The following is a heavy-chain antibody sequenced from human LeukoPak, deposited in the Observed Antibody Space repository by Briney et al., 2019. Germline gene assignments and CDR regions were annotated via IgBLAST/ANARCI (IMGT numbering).Heavy chain of an antibody. CDR1: GGSFSGYS. D-gene: IGHD4-17*01. CDR2: INHSGST. Sequence: SKPLPLTCAVYGGSFSGYSWSWTRQPPGKGLEWIGEINHSGSTNYNPSLKSRVTISVDTSKNQFSLKLSSVTAADTAVYYCAYGNWFDPWGQGTLVTVSS. CDR3: AYGNWFDP. V-gene: IGHV4-34*01. J-gene: IGHJ5*02.